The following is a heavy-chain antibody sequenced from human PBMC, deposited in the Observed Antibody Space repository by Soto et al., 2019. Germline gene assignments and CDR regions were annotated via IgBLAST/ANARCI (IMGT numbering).Heavy chain of an antibody. CDR1: GFPFDDYA. CDR3: PKHWGYYDSSRYVPPPDY. D-gene: IGHD3-22*01. CDR2: ISFNSGSI. V-gene: IGHV3-9*01. Sequence: SLRLSCAASGFPFDDYAMHLVRRSPGKGLEWVSCISFNSGSIGYADSVKGRFTISRDNAKNSLYLQMNSLRAEDTALYYCPKHWGYYDSSRYVPPPDYWRQ. J-gene: IGHJ4*02.